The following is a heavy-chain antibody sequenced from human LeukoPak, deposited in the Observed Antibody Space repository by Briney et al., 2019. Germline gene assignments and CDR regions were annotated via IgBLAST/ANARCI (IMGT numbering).Heavy chain of an antibody. J-gene: IGHJ5*02. D-gene: IGHD5-12*01. Sequence: GASVKVSCKASGYTFTTYYIHWVRQAPGQGLEWMGMINPTRGSASYAQKFQDRVTMTRDTSTSTVYMELSGLTSDDTAVYYCASYSGYDGGLDPWGQGTLVTVSS. CDR3: ASYSGYDGGLDP. V-gene: IGHV1-46*01. CDR1: GYTFTTYY. CDR2: INPTRGSA.